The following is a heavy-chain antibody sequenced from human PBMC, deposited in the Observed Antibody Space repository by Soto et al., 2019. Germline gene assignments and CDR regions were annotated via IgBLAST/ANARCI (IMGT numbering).Heavy chain of an antibody. CDR2: ISSTTNYI. D-gene: IGHD5-18*01. CDR1: GFTFTRYS. Sequence: GGSLRLSCAASGFTFTRYSMNWVRQAPGKGLEWVSSISSTTNYIYYGDSMKGRFTISRDNAKNSLYLEMNSLKASDTAMYYCARPYGYGYSSGFDYWGQGTLVTVSS. CDR3: ARPYGYGYSSGFDY. J-gene: IGHJ4*02. V-gene: IGHV3-21*04.